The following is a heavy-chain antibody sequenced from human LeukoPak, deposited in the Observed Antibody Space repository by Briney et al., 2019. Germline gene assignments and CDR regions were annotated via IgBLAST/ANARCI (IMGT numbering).Heavy chain of an antibody. J-gene: IGHJ4*02. D-gene: IGHD3-22*01. Sequence: GGSLRLSCAASGFTFSSYAMHWVRQAPGKGLERVAFIRYDGSNKYYADSVKGRFTISRDNSKNTLYLQMNSLRAEDTAVYYCAKDAVHYYDSSGYYYDYWGQGTLVTVSS. CDR2: IRYDGSNK. CDR3: AKDAVHYYDSSGYYYDY. V-gene: IGHV3-30*02. CDR1: GFTFSSYA.